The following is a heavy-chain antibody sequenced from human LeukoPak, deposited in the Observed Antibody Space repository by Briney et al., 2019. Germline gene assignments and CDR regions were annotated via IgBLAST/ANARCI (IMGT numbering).Heavy chain of an antibody. D-gene: IGHD6-19*01. CDR3: ARGDWGAVAGPDY. V-gene: IGHV3-30*03. CDR2: ISYDERDV. Sequence: PGGSLRLSCAASGFTFRTSALYWVRQAPGKGLEWVAAISYDERDVYYADSVKGRFAISRDNAKNTLYLQMNSLRAEDTAVYYCARGDWGAVAGPDYWGQGTLVTVSS. CDR1: GFTFRTSA. J-gene: IGHJ4*02.